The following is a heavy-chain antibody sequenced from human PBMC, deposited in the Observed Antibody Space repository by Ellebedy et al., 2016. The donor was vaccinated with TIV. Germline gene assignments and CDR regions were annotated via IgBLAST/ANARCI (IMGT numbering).Heavy chain of an antibody. CDR3: ARSPPPRTGTLDY. CDR2: LYYSGKT. Sequence: MPSETLSLTCNVSGCSISGHDWSWIRKPPGKGLEWIGNLYYSGKTHYNPSLTSRVTISVDTSKNQFSLKLSSVTAADTAVYHCARSPPPRTGTLDYWGQGTLVTVSS. V-gene: IGHV4-59*11. CDR1: GCSISGHD. J-gene: IGHJ4*02. D-gene: IGHD1-1*01.